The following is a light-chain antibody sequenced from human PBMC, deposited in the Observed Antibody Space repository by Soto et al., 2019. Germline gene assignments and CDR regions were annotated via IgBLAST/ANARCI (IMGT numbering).Light chain of an antibody. CDR3: SAFTLTSAFV. CDR2: EVS. J-gene: IGLJ1*01. CDR1: SSDVGGYDY. V-gene: IGLV2-14*01. Sequence: QSALTQPASVSGSRGQSITMSCTGTSSDVGGYDYVSWYQQHPGKAPKLIIYEVSNRPSGVSDRFSGSKSGNTASLTLSGLQAEDEADYYCSAFTLTSAFVFGTGTKLTVL.